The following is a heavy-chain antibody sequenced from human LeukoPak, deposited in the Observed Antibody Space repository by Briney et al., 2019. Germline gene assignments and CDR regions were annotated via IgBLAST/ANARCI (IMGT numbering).Heavy chain of an antibody. CDR1: GYTLTNYG. D-gene: IGHD2-2*01. Sequence: ASVKVSCKASGYTLTNYGMSWVRQAPGQGLEWMGWISTGNGNTNYAQKLQGRVTMTTDTSTSTAYMELRSLRSDDTAVYYCARAPYCSSTSCNYYYYSMGVWGQGTTVTVSS. V-gene: IGHV1-18*01. CDR3: ARAPYCSSTSCNYYYYSMGV. CDR2: ISTGNGNT. J-gene: IGHJ6*02.